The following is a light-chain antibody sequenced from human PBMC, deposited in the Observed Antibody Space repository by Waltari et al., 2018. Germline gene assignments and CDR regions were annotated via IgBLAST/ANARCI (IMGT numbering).Light chain of an antibody. V-gene: IGKV1-9*01. CDR2: AAS. Sequence: IQLTQSPSSLSASVGARVTITGRASQGVNVYLAWYQQKPGKAPKLLLYAASTLQSGVSSRFSGSGSGTDFTLTINSLQPEDIATYYCQQFNASPRTFGQGTNVEIK. J-gene: IGKJ1*01. CDR1: QGVNVY. CDR3: QQFNASPRT.